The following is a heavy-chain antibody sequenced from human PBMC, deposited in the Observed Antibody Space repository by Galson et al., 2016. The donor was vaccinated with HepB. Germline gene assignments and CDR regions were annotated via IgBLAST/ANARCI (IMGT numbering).Heavy chain of an antibody. J-gene: IGHJ4*02. Sequence: SLRLSCAASGFTFSSYDMHWVRQATGKGLEWVSAIGIAGDTYYPGPVKGRFTISREKSKNSLYLQMNSLRAEDTAVYYCARAYHPYDSIGYHFDFWGQGTMVTVSS. V-gene: IGHV3-13*01. D-gene: IGHD3-22*01. CDR2: IGIAGDT. CDR3: ARAYHPYDSIGYHFDF. CDR1: GFTFSSYD.